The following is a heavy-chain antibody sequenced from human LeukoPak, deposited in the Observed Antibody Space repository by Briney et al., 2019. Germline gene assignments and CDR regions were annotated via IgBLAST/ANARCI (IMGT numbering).Heavy chain of an antibody. CDR1: GFTFSSYA. CDR2: ISYDGSNK. CDR3: ARDLAWGGY. D-gene: IGHD7-27*01. J-gene: IGHJ4*02. V-gene: IGHV3-30-3*01. Sequence: PGGSLRLSCAASGFTFSSYAMHWVRQAPGKGLEWVAVISYDGSNKYYADSVKGRFTISRDNAKNSLYLQMNSLRAEDTAVYYCARDLAWGGYWGQGTLVTVSS.